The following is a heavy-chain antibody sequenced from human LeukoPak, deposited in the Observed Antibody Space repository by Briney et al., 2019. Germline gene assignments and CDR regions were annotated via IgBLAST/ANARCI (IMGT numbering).Heavy chain of an antibody. CDR3: EKGHIDSEGYDYFDY. CDR2: ITCSGGST. D-gene: IGHD3-22*01. V-gene: IGHV3-23*01. J-gene: IGHJ4*02. Sequence: GGSLRLSCVASGFTFNTFAMSWVRQAPGKGLEWLSSITCSGGSTYYADSVKGRFTISRDNSKNTLYLQMNSQRAEDTAVYSCEKGHIDSEGYDYFDYWGRGIVVTVSS. CDR1: GFTFNTFA.